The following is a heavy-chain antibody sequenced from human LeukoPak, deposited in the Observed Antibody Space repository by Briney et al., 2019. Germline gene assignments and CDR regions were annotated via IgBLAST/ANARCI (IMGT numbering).Heavy chain of an antibody. CDR3: ARARSSGYRPDY. CDR1: GFTFSSYD. V-gene: IGHV3-13*01. CDR2: IGTAGDT. Sequence: GGSLRLSCAASGFTFSSYDMHWVRQATGKGLEWVSAIGTAGDTYYPGSVKGRFTISRENAKNSLYLQMNSLRAGDTAVYYCARARSSGYRPDYWGQGTLVTVSS. D-gene: IGHD3-22*01. J-gene: IGHJ4*02.